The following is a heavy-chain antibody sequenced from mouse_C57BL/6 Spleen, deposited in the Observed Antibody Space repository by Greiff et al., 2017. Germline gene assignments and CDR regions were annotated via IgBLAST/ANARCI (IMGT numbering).Heavy chain of an antibody. D-gene: IGHD2-4*01. V-gene: IGHV1-82*01. CDR3: ASGIYYDYDDAMDY. CDR2: IYPGDGDT. Sequence: QVQLQQSGPELVKPGASVKISCKASGYAFSSSWMNWVKQRPGKGLEWIGRIYPGDGDTNYNGKFKGKATLTADKSSSTAYMQLSSLTSEDSAVYFCASGIYYDYDDAMDYWGQGTSVTVSS. CDR1: GYAFSSSW. J-gene: IGHJ4*01.